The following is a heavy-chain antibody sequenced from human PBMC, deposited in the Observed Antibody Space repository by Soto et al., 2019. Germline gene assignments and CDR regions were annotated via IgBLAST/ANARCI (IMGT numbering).Heavy chain of an antibody. J-gene: IGHJ2*01. CDR3: ASGYGDYGYWYFDL. CDR2: IYYSGST. CDR1: GGSISSYY. V-gene: IGHV4-59*01. D-gene: IGHD4-17*01. Sequence: PSETLSLTCTVSGGSISSYYWSWIRQPPGKGLEWIGYIYYSGSTNYNPSLKSRVTISVDTSKNQFSLKLSSVTAADTAVYYCASGYGDYGYWYFDLWGRGTLVTVSS.